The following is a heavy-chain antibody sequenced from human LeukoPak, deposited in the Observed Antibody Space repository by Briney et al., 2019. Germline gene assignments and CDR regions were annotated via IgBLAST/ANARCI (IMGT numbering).Heavy chain of an antibody. CDR3: AKSGLLLYYFDY. CDR2: ISGSGGST. V-gene: IGHV3-23*01. Sequence: GGSLRLSCAASGFTVSSNYMSWVRQAPGKGLEWVSAISGSGGSTYYADSVKGRFTISRDNSKNTLYLQMNSLRAEDTAVYYCAKSGLLLYYFDYWGQGTLVTVSS. CDR1: GFTVSSNY. J-gene: IGHJ4*02. D-gene: IGHD2-15*01.